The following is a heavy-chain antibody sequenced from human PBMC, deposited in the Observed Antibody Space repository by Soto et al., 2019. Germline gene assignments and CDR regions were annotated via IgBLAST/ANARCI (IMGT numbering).Heavy chain of an antibody. CDR1: GGSFSGYY. J-gene: IGHJ4*02. Sequence: SETLSLTCAVYGGSFSGYYWSWIRQPPGKGLEWIGEINHSGSTNYNPSLKSRVTISVDTSKNQFSLKLSSVTAADTAVYYCARRGRSIQLWLHGIGYWGQGTLVTVSS. CDR3: ARRGRSIQLWLHGIGY. V-gene: IGHV4-34*01. CDR2: INHSGST. D-gene: IGHD5-18*01.